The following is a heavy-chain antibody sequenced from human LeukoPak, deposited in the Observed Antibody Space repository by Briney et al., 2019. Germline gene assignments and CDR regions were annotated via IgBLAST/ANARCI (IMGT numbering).Heavy chain of an antibody. V-gene: IGHV3-23*01. J-gene: IGHJ4*02. Sequence: GGSLRLSCAASGFTFSSYAMSWVRQAPGKGLEWVSAISGSGGSTYYADSVKGRFTISRDNAKNTLYLQMNSLRAEDTAVYYCAKDGVVVTSPFDYWGQGTLVTVSS. CDR1: GFTFSSYA. CDR2: ISGSGGST. D-gene: IGHD2-21*02. CDR3: AKDGVVVTSPFDY.